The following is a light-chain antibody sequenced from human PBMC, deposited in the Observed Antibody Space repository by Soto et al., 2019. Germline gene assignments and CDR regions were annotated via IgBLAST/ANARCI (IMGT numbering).Light chain of an antibody. CDR3: GSYTGSIYV. V-gene: IGLV2-14*01. Sequence: QSVLTQSASVSGSPGQSITISCTGTRSDVGGYNYVSWYQQHPGKAPKLMIYEVSNRPSGVSSRFSGSKSGNTASLTISGLQAEDEADYYCGSYTGSIYVFGTGTKVTDL. CDR2: EVS. J-gene: IGLJ1*01. CDR1: RSDVGGYNY.